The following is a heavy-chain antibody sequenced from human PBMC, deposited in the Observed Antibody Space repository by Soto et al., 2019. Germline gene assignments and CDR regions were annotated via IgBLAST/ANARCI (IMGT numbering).Heavy chain of an antibody. CDR3: ARSLHKRGYSGYGLYAFDI. CDR1: GGSISSYY. V-gene: IGHV4-59*12. Sequence: SETLSLTCTVSGGSISSYYWSWIRQPPGKGLEWIGYIYYSGSTNYNPSLKSRVSISVDTSKNQFSLKLSSVTAADTAVYYCARSLHKRGYSGYGLYAFDIWGQGTMVTVSS. D-gene: IGHD5-12*01. CDR2: IYYSGST. J-gene: IGHJ3*02.